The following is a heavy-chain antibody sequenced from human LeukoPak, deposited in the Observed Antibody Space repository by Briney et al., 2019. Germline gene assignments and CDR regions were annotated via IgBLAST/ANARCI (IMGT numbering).Heavy chain of an antibody. D-gene: IGHD3-22*01. CDR2: INPNSGDT. Sequence: GASVEVSCKASGYTFTGYYMHWVRQAPGRGLEWMGWINPNSGDTNYAQKFQGRVTMTRDTPISTAYMELSRLTSDDTAMYYCARDRTSGYNWFDPWGQGTLDTVSS. V-gene: IGHV1-2*02. CDR3: ARDRTSGYNWFDP. J-gene: IGHJ5*02. CDR1: GYTFTGYY.